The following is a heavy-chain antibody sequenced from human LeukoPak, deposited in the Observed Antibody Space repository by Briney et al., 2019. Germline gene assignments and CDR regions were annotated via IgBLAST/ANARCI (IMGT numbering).Heavy chain of an antibody. CDR1: GYTFPGHH. CDR2: INPKNGGT. CDR3: ARDGYGGNSFDY. J-gene: IGHJ4*02. D-gene: IGHD4-23*01. V-gene: IGHV1-2*02. Sequence: ASVTVSCKASGYTFPGHHIHWVRQAPGQGLEWMGWINPKNGGTNYAQKFQGRVTMTRDTPINTAFMELSRLNSDDTAVYFCARDGYGGNSFDYWGQGTLVTVSS.